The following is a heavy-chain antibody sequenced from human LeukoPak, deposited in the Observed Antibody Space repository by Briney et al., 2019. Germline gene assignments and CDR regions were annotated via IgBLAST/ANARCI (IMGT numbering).Heavy chain of an antibody. J-gene: IGHJ3*02. CDR2: ISGSGDNT. CDR1: GFTFSSYG. D-gene: IGHD4-11*01. CDR3: ARAYSDVGDAFDI. V-gene: IGHV3-23*01. Sequence: GGSLRLSCAASGFTFSSYGMNWVRQAPGKGLEWVSTISGSGDNTYYADSVKGRFTISRDNSKNTLYLQIHSLGAEDTAVYYCARAYSDVGDAFDIWGQGTMVTVSS.